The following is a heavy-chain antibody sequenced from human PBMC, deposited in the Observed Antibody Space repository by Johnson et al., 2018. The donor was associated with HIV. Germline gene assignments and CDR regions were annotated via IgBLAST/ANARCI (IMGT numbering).Heavy chain of an antibody. J-gene: IGHJ3*02. CDR2: ISGSGGST. D-gene: IGHD6-13*01. CDR1: GFTVSSNY. V-gene: IGHV3-23*04. CDR3: AKVAVATAAGGVALDI. Sequence: VQLVESGGGLVQPGGSLRLSCAASGFTVSSNYMSWVRQAPGKGLEWVSVISGSGGSTYYADSVKGRFTISGDNSKNTLYLQMNSLRAEDTAVYYCAKVAVATAAGGVALDIWGPGTMVTVSS.